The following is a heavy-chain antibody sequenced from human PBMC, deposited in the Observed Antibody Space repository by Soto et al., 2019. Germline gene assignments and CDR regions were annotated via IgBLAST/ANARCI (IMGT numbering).Heavy chain of an antibody. CDR2: INPHTGGI. D-gene: IGHD1-1*01. CDR3: GRVSFAAEENWNDAYNWIDP. Sequence: GXSXKVSLQASGLTXNGVYLNWGRQAPVQGLEWMGWINPHTGGIKYAQKFQVRVTITRYAPIRTAYMELRSLRSDDTAVYYCGRVSFAAEENWNDAYNWIDPWGQGTLGTVS. CDR1: GLTXNGVY. J-gene: IGHJ5*02. V-gene: IGHV1-2*02.